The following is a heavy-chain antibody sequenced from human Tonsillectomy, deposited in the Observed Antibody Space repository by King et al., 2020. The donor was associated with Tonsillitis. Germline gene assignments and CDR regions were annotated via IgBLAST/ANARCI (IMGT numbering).Heavy chain of an antibody. D-gene: IGHD1-26*01. V-gene: IGHV4-59*08. CDR1: GGYISSYY. CDR3: ARGFSGSYDP. CDR2: VHYSGYT. J-gene: IGHJ5*02. Sequence: LQLQESGPGLVKPSETLSLTCTVSGGYISSYYWTWIRQPPGQGLEWMGYVHYSGYTNYKSSLKSRATISVDTSKNQFSLNLRSVSAADTAVYYCARGFSGSYDPWGQGTLVTVSS.